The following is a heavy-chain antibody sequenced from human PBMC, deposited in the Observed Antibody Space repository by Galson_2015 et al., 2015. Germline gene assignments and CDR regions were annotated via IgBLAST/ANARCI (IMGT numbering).Heavy chain of an antibody. V-gene: IGHV3-30-3*01. CDR1: GFTFSSYA. D-gene: IGHD6-19*01. Sequence: SLRLSCAASGFTFSSYAMHWVRQAPGKGLEWVAVISYDGSNKYYADSVKGRFTISRDNSKNTLYLQMNSLRAEDTAVYYCARGRQWLTTYFDYWGQRTLVTVSS. J-gene: IGHJ4*02. CDR3: ARGRQWLTTYFDY. CDR2: ISYDGSNK.